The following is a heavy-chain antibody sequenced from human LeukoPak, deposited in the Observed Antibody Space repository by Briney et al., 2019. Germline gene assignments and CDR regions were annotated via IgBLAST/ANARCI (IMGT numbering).Heavy chain of an antibody. CDR3: AREAVAGTPFPLFDY. Sequence: ASVKVSCKASGGTFNSYTISWVRQAPGQGLEWMGRIIPILGIANYAQKFQGRVTITADKSTSTAYMELSSLRSEDTAVYYCAREAVAGTPFPLFDYWGQGTLVTVSS. CDR1: GGTFNSYT. V-gene: IGHV1-69*04. D-gene: IGHD6-19*01. J-gene: IGHJ4*02. CDR2: IIPILGIA.